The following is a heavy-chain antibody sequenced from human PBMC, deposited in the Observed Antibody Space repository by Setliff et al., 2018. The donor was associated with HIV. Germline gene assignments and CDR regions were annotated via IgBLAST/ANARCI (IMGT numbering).Heavy chain of an antibody. CDR2: IYTSGST. J-gene: IGHJ6*03. CDR3: ARDATGEGYMDV. Sequence: PSETLPLTCTVSGGSISSYSWSWIRQSPGKGLEWIGYIYTSGSTIYNPSLKRRVTISVDTSENQFSLKLTSVTAADTAMYFCARDATGEGYMDVWGKGTTVTVSS. CDR1: GGSISSYS. V-gene: IGHV4-4*08.